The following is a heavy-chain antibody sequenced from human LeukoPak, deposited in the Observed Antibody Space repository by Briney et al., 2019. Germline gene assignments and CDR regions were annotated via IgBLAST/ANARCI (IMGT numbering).Heavy chain of an antibody. V-gene: IGHV4-39*01. CDR2: IHFSANT. J-gene: IGHJ4*02. CDR1: GGSTSSSNFY. Sequence: SETLSLTCTVSGGSTSSSNFYWGWICQPPGMGLEWIGGIHFSANTYYNPSLKSRVTISIDTSKNQFSLKLSSVTAADTDVYYCARLGAGPTYYDFWSGYSSFYFDYWGQGTLVTVSS. D-gene: IGHD3-3*01. CDR3: ARLGAGPTYYDFWSGYSSFYFDY.